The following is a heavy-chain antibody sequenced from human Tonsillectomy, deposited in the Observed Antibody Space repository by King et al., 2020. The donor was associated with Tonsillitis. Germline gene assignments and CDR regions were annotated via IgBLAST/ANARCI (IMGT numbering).Heavy chain of an antibody. CDR3: AKDRYEMATTGIDY. CDR1: GFTFSSYG. J-gene: IGHJ4*02. D-gene: IGHD5-24*01. V-gene: IGHV3-30*18. CDR2: ISYDGINK. Sequence: VQLVESGGGVVQPGRSLRLSCAASGFTFSSYGMHWVRQAPGKGLEWVAVISYDGINKYYADSVKGRSTISRDNSKNTLHLQMNSLRAEDTAVYYCAKDRYEMATTGIDYWGQGTLVTVSS.